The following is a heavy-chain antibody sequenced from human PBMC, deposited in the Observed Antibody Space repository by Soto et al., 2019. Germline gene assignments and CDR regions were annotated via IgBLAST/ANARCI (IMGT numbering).Heavy chain of an antibody. J-gene: IGHJ4*02. CDR2: IKSKTDGGTV. Sequence: EVQLVESGGGLVRPGESLRLSCAASGFTFTSAWINWVRQAPGKGLEWAGRIKSKTDGGTVDYGAPVKGRFTISRDVSKNTAYLQMNSLRNEDTAVYYCTTAERGGSYYSDSWGQGTLVTVSS. CDR1: GFTFTSAW. CDR3: TTAERGGSYYSDS. D-gene: IGHD1-26*01. V-gene: IGHV3-15*07.